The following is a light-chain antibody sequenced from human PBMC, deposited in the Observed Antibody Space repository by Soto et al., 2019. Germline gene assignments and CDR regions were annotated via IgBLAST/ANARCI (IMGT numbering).Light chain of an antibody. J-gene: IGKJ1*01. Sequence: EIVLTQSPGTLSLSPGERATLSCRASQSIKSSSLAWYQQRPGQAPRLLMYGASSRATGIPYKFSGSGSGTDFTLTISRLDPEDFAVYYCQQYGSSPRTFGQGTKGEIK. CDR2: GAS. V-gene: IGKV3-20*01. CDR3: QQYGSSPRT. CDR1: QSIKSSS.